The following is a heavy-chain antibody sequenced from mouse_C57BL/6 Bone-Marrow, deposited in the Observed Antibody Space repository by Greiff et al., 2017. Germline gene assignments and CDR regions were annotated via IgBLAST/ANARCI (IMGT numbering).Heavy chain of an antibody. Sequence: QVQLQQPGAELVKPGASVKLSCKASGYTFTSYWMQWVKQRPGQGLEWIGEIDPSDSYTNYNQKFKGKATLTVDTSSSTAYMQLSSLTSEDSAVYYCARRDYGLYFDYWGKGTTLTVSS. CDR3: ARRDYGLYFDY. CDR1: GYTFTSYW. V-gene: IGHV1-50*01. J-gene: IGHJ2*01. CDR2: IDPSDSYT. D-gene: IGHD1-1*01.